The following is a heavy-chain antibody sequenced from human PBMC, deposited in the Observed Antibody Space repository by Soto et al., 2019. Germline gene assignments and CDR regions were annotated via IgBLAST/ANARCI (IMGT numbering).Heavy chain of an antibody. CDR3: ASTTTYYYDSSGYPFDY. CDR1: GGSISSGGYS. CDR2: IYYSGST. D-gene: IGHD3-22*01. V-gene: IGHV4-31*11. Sequence: TSETLSLTCAVSGGSISSGGYSWSWIRQHPGKGLEWIGYIYYSGSTYYNPSLKSRVTISVDTSKNQFSLKLSSVTAADTAVYYCASTTTYYYDSSGYPFDYWGQGTLVTVSS. J-gene: IGHJ4*02.